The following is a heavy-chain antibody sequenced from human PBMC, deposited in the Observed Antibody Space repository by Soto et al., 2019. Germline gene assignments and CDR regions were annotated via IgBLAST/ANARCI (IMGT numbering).Heavy chain of an antibody. V-gene: IGHV1-18*01. Sequence: QVQLVQSGAEVKKPGASVKVSCKASGYTFTSYGIRWVRQAPGQGLEWMGWISAYNGNTNYAQKLQGRVTMTTDTSTSTAYMDLRSLRSADTAVYYFARHLGITGTTWFDPWGQGTLVTVSS. J-gene: IGHJ5*02. CDR3: ARHLGITGTTWFDP. D-gene: IGHD1-7*01. CDR2: ISAYNGNT. CDR1: GYTFTSYG.